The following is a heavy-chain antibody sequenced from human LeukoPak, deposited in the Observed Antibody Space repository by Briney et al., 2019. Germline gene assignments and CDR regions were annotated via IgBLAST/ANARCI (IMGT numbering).Heavy chain of an antibody. CDR3: GRDGAAAGTEVDF. Sequence: SPTLSLTFALSGDSVSIHSVAWNWIRQSPSRGLEWLGSTYYRSKWYIDYAASVKSLITFNSNTSKNQFFLQLNSVTPEDTAVYYCGRDGAAAGTEVDFWGQGILVTVSS. D-gene: IGHD6-13*01. CDR2: TYYRSKWYI. CDR1: GDSVSIHSVA. J-gene: IGHJ4*02. V-gene: IGHV6-1*01.